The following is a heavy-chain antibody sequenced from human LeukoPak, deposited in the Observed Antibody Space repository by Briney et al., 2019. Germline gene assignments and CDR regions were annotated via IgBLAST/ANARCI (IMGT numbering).Heavy chain of an antibody. CDR2: ISGSGGST. CDR3: AKGGAVAGFGEYYFDY. V-gene: IGHV3-23*01. J-gene: IGHJ4*02. Sequence: GGSLRLSCAASGFTFSSYAMSWVRQAPGKGLEWVSAISGSGGSTYYADSVKGRFTISRDNSKNTLYLQMNSLRAEDTAVYYCAKGGAVAGFGEYYFDYWGQGTLVTVSS. CDR1: GFTFSSYA. D-gene: IGHD6-19*01.